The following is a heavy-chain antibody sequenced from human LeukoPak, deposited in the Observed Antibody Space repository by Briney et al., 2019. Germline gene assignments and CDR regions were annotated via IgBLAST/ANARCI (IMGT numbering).Heavy chain of an antibody. CDR1: GFTFSSYS. V-gene: IGHV3-21*01. CDR2: ISSSSYI. Sequence: GGSLRLSCAASGFTFSSYSMNWVRQAPGKGLEWVSSISSSSYIYYADSVKGRFTISRDNAKNSLYLQMNSLRAEDTAVYYCARVEGATPFDYWGQGTLVTVSS. CDR3: ARVEGATPFDY. D-gene: IGHD1-26*01. J-gene: IGHJ4*02.